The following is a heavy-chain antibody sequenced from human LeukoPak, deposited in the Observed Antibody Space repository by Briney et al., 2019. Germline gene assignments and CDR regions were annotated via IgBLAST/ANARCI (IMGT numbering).Heavy chain of an antibody. V-gene: IGHV1-46*01. CDR3: AKIVGASNGYFDY. CDR1: GYTFTNYY. D-gene: IGHD1-26*01. Sequence: ASVKVSCKASGYTFTNYYIHWVRQAPGQGLGWMGIINPSIGTTSYAQKFQGRVTMTRDTSTSTVYMELSSLRSEDTAVYYCAKIVGASNGYFDYWGQGTLVTVSS. CDR2: INPSIGTT. J-gene: IGHJ4*02.